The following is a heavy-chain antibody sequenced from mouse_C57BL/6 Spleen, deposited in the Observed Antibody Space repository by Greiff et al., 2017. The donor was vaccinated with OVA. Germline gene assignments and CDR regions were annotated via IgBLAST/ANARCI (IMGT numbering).Heavy chain of an antibody. V-gene: IGHV5-4*01. CDR1: GFTFSSYA. Sequence: EVQLVESGGGLVKPGGSLKLSCAASGFTFSSYAMSWVRQTPEKRLEWVATISDGGSYTYYPDNVKGRFTISRDNAKNNLYLQMSHLKSEDTAMYDCARNWEGGYAMDYWGQGTSVTVSS. CDR3: ARNWEGGYAMDY. J-gene: IGHJ4*01. CDR2: ISDGGSYT. D-gene: IGHD4-1*01.